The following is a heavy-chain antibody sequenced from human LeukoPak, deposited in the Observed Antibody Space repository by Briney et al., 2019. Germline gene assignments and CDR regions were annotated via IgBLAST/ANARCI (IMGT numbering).Heavy chain of an antibody. J-gene: IGHJ6*02. D-gene: IGHD5-24*01. CDR2: IRNTVYGGTI. CDR1: GFKFADYD. V-gene: IGHV3-49*03. CDR3: SRSTWRYTMDV. Sequence: GGSLRLSCSVSGFKFADYDMSWLRQAPGKGLEWVSFIRNTVYGGTIKYAAAVKGRFTISRDDSKSNAYLQMNSLQSEDTAVYFCSRSTWRYTMDVWGQGTTVTVSS.